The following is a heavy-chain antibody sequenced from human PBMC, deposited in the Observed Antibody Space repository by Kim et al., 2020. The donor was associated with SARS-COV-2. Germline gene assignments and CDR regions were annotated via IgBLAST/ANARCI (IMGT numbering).Heavy chain of an antibody. J-gene: IGHJ6*02. V-gene: IGHV3-33*01. Sequence: YADSGKGRFTISRDNSKNTLYLQMNSLRAEDTAMYYCARTLVLSGYYGMDVWGQGTTVTVSS. D-gene: IGHD3-10*01. CDR3: ARTLVLSGYYGMDV.